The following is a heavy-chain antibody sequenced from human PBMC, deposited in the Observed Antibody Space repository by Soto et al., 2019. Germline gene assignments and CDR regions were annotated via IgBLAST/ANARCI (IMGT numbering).Heavy chain of an antibody. CDR1: GGSFSGYY. CDR3: ARGEGSIAARGVWFDP. Sequence: KPSETLSLTCAVYGGSFSGYYWSWIRQPPGKGLEWIGEINHSGSTNYNPSLKSRVTISVDTSKNQFSLKLSSATAADTAVYYCARGEGSIAARGVWFDPWGQGTLVTVSS. CDR2: INHSGST. D-gene: IGHD6-6*01. V-gene: IGHV4-34*01. J-gene: IGHJ5*02.